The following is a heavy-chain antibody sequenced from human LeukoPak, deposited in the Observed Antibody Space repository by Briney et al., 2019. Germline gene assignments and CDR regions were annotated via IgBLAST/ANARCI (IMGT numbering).Heavy chain of an antibody. V-gene: IGHV1-69*13. CDR2: IIPIFGTA. CDR3: ARVYSSSWYGYFQH. CDR1: GYTFTSYY. D-gene: IGHD6-13*01. J-gene: IGHJ1*01. Sequence: GASVKVSCKASGYTFTSYYMHWVRRAPGQGLEWMGGIIPIFGTANYAQKFQGRVTITADESTSTAYMELSSLRSEDTAVYYCARVYSSSWYGYFQHWGQGTLVTVSS.